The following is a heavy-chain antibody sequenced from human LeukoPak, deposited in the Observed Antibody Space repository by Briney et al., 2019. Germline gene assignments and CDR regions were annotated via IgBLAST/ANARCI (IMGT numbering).Heavy chain of an antibody. CDR1: GVPISSRSYY. CDR3: ARSHLGPAAMFGMDV. J-gene: IGHJ6*02. CDR2: MYFSGTT. Sequence: SETLSLTCSVSGVPISSRSYYWGWIRQPPGKGLEWIGSMYFSGTTYYNPSLKSRGSISVDTSKNQFSLKLSSVTAADTAMYYCARSHLGPAAMFGMDVWGQGTTVTVSS. V-gene: IGHV4-39*07. D-gene: IGHD2-2*01.